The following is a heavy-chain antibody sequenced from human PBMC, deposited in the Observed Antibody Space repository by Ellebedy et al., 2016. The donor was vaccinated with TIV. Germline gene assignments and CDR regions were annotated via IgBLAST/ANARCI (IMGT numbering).Heavy chain of an antibody. CDR1: GYTFISDL. CDR2: VNHSNGGT. V-gene: IGHV1-46*01. D-gene: IGHD1-26*01. J-gene: IGHJ4*02. CDR3: ARKGGVYFFDY. Sequence: AASVKVSCKSSGYTFISDLIHWVRQAPGQGLEWMGAVNHSNGGTGDAQKFQGRVTMTRDTSASTVYLELNSLRSEDKAVYYCARKGGVYFFDYWGQGTLVTVSS.